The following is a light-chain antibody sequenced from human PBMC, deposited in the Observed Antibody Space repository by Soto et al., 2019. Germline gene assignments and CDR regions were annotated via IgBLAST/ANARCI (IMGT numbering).Light chain of an antibody. Sequence: EIVMAQSPATLSLSPGERATLSCRASQSVGRNLAWYQQKPGQAPRLLIYGASTRATGVPARLSGSGSGTEFTLTISSLQSEDFAVYYCQQYGSSPITFGQGTRLEIK. J-gene: IGKJ5*01. CDR2: GAS. CDR3: QQYGSSPIT. V-gene: IGKV3-15*01. CDR1: QSVGRN.